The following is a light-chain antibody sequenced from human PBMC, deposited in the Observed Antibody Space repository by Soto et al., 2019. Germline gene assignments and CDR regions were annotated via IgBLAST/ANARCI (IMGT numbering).Light chain of an antibody. CDR3: QSYDSSLSVV. CDR2: GNS. Sequence: QSVLTQPPSVSGAPGQRVTISCTGSSSNIGAGYDVHWYQQLPGTAPKLLMYGNSNRPSGVPDRFSGSKSGTSASLAITQLLAEDEADYYCQSYDSSLSVVFGGGTKVTVL. CDR1: SSNIGAGYD. J-gene: IGLJ2*01. V-gene: IGLV1-40*01.